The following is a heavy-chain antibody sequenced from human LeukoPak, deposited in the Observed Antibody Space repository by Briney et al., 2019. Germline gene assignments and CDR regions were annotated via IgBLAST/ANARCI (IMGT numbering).Heavy chain of an antibody. CDR2: INGRGDAT. CDR1: GFVFNNYA. D-gene: IGHD3-10*01. Sequence: GGSLRLSCVASGFVFNNYAMSWVRQAPGQGLEWVSDINGRGDATIYADSVKGRFTIPRDNSKNTLYLQMNSLRAEDTAVYYCAKMKSKVRGVIGSWWYFDYWGQGTLVTVSS. J-gene: IGHJ4*02. V-gene: IGHV3-23*01. CDR3: AKMKSKVRGVIGSWWYFDY.